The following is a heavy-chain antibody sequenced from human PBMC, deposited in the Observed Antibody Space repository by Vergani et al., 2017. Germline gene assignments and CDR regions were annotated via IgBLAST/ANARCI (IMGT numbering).Heavy chain of an antibody. J-gene: IGHJ4*02. CDR3: ARSIVSRNPPDYFDN. CDR1: GGSLSGYY. D-gene: IGHD1-14*01. V-gene: IGHV4-59*01. CDR2: VGDSGYF. Sequence: QVQLQESGPGLVRPSETLSLTCTVSGGSLSGYYWNWIRQTPGEGLEWIGDVGDSGYFNYNPSLKTRVSMSSDTSNNQFSLMLSSVTVADTAVYYCARSIVSRNPPDYFDNWGQGTLVTVSS.